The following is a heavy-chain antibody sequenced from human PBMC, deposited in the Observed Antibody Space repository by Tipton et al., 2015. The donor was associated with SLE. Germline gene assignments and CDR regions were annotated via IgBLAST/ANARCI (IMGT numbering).Heavy chain of an antibody. V-gene: IGHV3-74*01. CDR2: IDNDGSDT. J-gene: IGHJ4*02. Sequence: GSLRLSCAASGFTFSSHWMHWVRQVPGKGLVWVSRIDNDGSDTTYADFVKGRFTVSRDNAKKTLYLQMNSLRAEDTAVYYCAKDLSSIPEYWGQGTLVTVSS. D-gene: IGHD3-3*02. CDR1: GFTFSSHW. CDR3: AKDLSSIPEY.